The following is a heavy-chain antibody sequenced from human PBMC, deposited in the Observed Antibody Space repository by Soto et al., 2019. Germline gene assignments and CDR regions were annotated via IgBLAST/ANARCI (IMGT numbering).Heavy chain of an antibody. Sequence: PGGSLRLSCTASGFTFSTYAMSWVRQAPGKGLEWVSAINEGPGDTFYTDSVKGRFTISRDDSKDTLYLQMNSLRAEDTAIYYCAKTHYDILDYWGQGTLVTVSS. D-gene: IGHD3-9*01. CDR2: INEGPGDT. J-gene: IGHJ4*02. CDR1: GFTFSTYA. CDR3: AKTHYDILDY. V-gene: IGHV3-23*01.